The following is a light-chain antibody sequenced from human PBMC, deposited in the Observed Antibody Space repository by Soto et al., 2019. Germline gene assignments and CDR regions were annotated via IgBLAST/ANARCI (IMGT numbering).Light chain of an antibody. Sequence: DIQVTQSPSSLSASVGDRDTIACRARQSINIYLNWYQHKPGNSPKLLIFTASRLKVGVPSRFSGSGFGTDVTLTISSLQPEDFGTYYYQQSYRSPATFGGGTTVEFK. V-gene: IGKV1-39*01. J-gene: IGKJ4*01. CDR3: QQSYRSPAT. CDR2: TAS. CDR1: QSINIY.